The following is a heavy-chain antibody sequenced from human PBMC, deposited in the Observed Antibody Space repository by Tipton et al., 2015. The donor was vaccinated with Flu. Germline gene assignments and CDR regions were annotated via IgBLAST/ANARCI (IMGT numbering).Heavy chain of an antibody. CDR1: GFTFSSYG. Sequence: TLSLTCAASGFTFSSYGMHWVRQAPGKGLEWVAYISYDATEKSYADYLKGRFTISRDKSKNTVYLQMNSLRTEDSAVYYCARVFESYYFDYWGRGTLVTVSS. D-gene: IGHD3-10*01. CDR3: ARVFESYYFDY. CDR2: ISYDATEK. J-gene: IGHJ4*02. V-gene: IGHV3-30*03.